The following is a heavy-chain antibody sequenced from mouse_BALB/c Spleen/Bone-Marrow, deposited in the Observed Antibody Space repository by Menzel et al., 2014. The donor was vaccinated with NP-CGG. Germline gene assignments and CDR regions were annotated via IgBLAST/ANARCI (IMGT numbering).Heavy chain of an antibody. V-gene: IGHV1-69*02. CDR3: TREYGNYPFDY. D-gene: IGHD2-10*02. CDR1: GYTFTSYL. CDR2: IYPSDSYT. J-gene: IGHJ2*01. Sequence: QVQLQQSGAELVRPGASVKLSCKASGYTFTSYLINWVKQRPGQGLEWIGNIYPSDSYTNYNQKFKDKATLTVDKSSSTAYMQLSSPTSEDSAVYYCTREYGNYPFDYWGQGTTLTVSS.